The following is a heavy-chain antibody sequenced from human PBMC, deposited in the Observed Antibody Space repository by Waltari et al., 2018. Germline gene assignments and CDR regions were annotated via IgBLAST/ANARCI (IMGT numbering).Heavy chain of an antibody. CDR2: ISSNGGST. CDR1: GFTFSSYP. Sequence: EVQLVASGGGLVQPGGSLILSCAASGFTFSSYPLHWVRQAPGKGLEYVSAISSNGGSTYYADSVKGRFTISRDNSKNTLYLQMGSLRAEDMAVYYCARDDEWGNYWGQGTLVTVSS. CDR3: ARDDEWGNY. J-gene: IGHJ4*02. V-gene: IGHV3-64*07. D-gene: IGHD1-26*01.